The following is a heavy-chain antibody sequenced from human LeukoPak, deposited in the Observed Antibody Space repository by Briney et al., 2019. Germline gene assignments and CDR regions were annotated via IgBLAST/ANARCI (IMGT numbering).Heavy chain of an antibody. CDR2: ISAYNGNT. D-gene: IGHD2-15*01. V-gene: IGHV1-18*01. CDR1: GYTSTSYG. Sequence: ASVKVSCKASGYTSTSYGISWVRQAPGQGLEWMGWISAYNGNTNYAQKLQGRVTMTTDTSTSTAYMELRSLGSDDTAVYYCARDLPGYCSGGSCYSSDYWGQGTLVTVSS. J-gene: IGHJ4*02. CDR3: ARDLPGYCSGGSCYSSDY.